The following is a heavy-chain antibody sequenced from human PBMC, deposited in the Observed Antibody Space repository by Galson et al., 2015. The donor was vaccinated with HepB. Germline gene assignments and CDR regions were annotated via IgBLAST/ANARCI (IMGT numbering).Heavy chain of an antibody. V-gene: IGHV1-18*01. D-gene: IGHD2-8*01. CDR3: ARDRGGGKYCTNGVCPPWGY. CDR2: ISAYNGNK. Sequence: SVKVSCKASGYTFTSYGISWVRQAPGQGLEWMGWISAYNGNKNYAQKLQGRVTMTTDTSTSTAYMEPRSLRSDEAAVDYCARDRGGGKYCTNGVCPPWGYWGQGTLVTVSS. J-gene: IGHJ4*02. CDR1: GYTFTSYG.